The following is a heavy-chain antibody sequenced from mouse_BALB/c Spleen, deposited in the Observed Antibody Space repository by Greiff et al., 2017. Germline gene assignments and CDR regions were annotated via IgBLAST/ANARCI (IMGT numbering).Heavy chain of an antibody. Sequence: ESGPGLVKPSQSLSLTCTVTGYSITSDYAWNWIRQFPGNKLEWMGYISYSGSTSYNPSLKSRISITRDTSKNQFFLQLNSVTTEDTATYYCVSYYAYYYAMDYWGQGTSVTVSS. V-gene: IGHV3-2*02. CDR2: ISYSGST. CDR1: GYSITSDYA. J-gene: IGHJ4*01. D-gene: IGHD1-1*01. CDR3: VSYYAYYYAMDY.